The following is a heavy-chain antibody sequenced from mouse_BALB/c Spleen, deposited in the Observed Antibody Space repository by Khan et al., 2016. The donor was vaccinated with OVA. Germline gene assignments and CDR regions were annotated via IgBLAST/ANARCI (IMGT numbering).Heavy chain of an antibody. CDR2: INTETGEP. CDR3: ARGGLTTVVPKDALDY. CDR1: GYTFTDYS. D-gene: IGHD1-1*01. V-gene: IGHV9-2-1*01. Sequence: QIQLVQSGPELKKPGETVKISCKTSGYTFTDYSIHWVKQAPGKGLKWMGWINTETGEPTYADDFKGRFAFSLEASACTAFLQINNLKHEDTATYFCARGGLTTVVPKDALDYWGQGTSVTVSS. J-gene: IGHJ4*01.